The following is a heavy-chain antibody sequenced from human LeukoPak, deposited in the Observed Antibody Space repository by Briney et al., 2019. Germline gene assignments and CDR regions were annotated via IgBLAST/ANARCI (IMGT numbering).Heavy chain of an antibody. D-gene: IGHD4-17*01. Sequence: ASVKVSCKVSVSALTELSMHCLRQAPGKGLEWMGGFDPEDGETIYAQKFQGRVTMTEDTSTDTAYMELSSLRSEDTAVYYCATVGDYVSGGYYGMVVWGQGTTVTVSS. CDR3: ATVGDYVSGGYYGMVV. J-gene: IGHJ6*01. CDR1: VSALTELS. V-gene: IGHV1-24*01. CDR2: FDPEDGET.